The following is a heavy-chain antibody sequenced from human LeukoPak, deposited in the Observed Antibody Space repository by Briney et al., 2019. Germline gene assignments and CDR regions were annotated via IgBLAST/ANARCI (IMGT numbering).Heavy chain of an antibody. D-gene: IGHD1-14*01. CDR2: IKRQTEGWAK. Sequence: GGSLRLSCAGSGFSFSDAWLNWVRQTPEKGLEWVARIKRQTEGWAKDYAAPVKGRFTISRDDSKSTVYLQMNSLEIEDTAVYYCSRNADHDWWGEGTLVTVSS. V-gene: IGHV3-15*01. CDR3: SRNADHDW. J-gene: IGHJ4*02. CDR1: GFSFSDAW.